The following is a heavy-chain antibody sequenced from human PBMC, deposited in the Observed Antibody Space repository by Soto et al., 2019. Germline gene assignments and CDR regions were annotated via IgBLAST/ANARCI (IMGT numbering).Heavy chain of an antibody. V-gene: IGHV3-23*01. D-gene: IGHD6-13*01. CDR1: GFTFSSYA. J-gene: IGHJ4*02. CDR3: AKDSTAAGSYDY. CDR2: ISGSGGST. Sequence: EVQLLESGGGLVQPGGSLRLSCAASGFTFSSYAMGWVRQAPGKGLEWVSAISGSGGSTYYADSVKGRFTISRDNSKNTLYLQMNSLRAEDTAVYYCAKDSTAAGSYDYWGQGTLVTVSS.